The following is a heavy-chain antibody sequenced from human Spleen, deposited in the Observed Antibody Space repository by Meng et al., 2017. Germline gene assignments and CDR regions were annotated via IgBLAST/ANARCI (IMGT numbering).Heavy chain of an antibody. CDR3: AREVRLGEFLSQSNNWFDP. CDR1: GGLISSGGYY. V-gene: IGHV4-31*03. Sequence: QGLREESGPGLVKPSQTRSLTCTVSGGLISSGGYYWSWIRQHPGKGLEWIGYIYYSGSTYYNPSLKSRVTLSVDTSKNQFSLKLSSVTAADTAVYYCAREVRLGEFLSQSNNWFDPWGQGTLVTVSS. D-gene: IGHD3-10*01. CDR2: IYYSGST. J-gene: IGHJ5*02.